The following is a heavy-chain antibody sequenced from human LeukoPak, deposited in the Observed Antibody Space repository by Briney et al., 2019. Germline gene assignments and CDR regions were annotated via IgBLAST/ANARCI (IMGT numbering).Heavy chain of an antibody. CDR1: GGSMSAYY. V-gene: IGHV4-59*05. J-gene: IGHJ4*02. Sequence: SETLSLTCTVSGGSMSAYYWSWIRQPPGKGLEWIASIHYSETTYYNPSLKSRVTISVDTSKNHFSLKLSSVTAADTAVYYCARGPTYQPIDFWGQGTLVTVSS. D-gene: IGHD2-2*01. CDR3: ARGPTYQPIDF. CDR2: IHYSETT.